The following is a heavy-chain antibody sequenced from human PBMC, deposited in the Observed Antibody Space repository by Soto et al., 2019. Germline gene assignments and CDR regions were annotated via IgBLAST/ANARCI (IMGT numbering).Heavy chain of an antibody. D-gene: IGHD6-6*01. CDR2: ISAYNGNK. CDR1: GYMFTTYG. Sequence: QVQLMQSGGEVKKPGASVEVSCKASGYMFTTYGISWVRQAPGQGLEWMAWISAYNGNKKYAQKFQDRVTMTIHTSSTTVSMDLRNLTSDDTAIYYCARTGGGMAARPLEYWGQGTLVTVSP. CDR3: ARTGGGMAARPLEY. J-gene: IGHJ4*02. V-gene: IGHV1-18*04.